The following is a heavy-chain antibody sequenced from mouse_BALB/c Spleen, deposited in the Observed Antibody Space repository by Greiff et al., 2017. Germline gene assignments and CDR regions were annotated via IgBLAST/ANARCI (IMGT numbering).Heavy chain of an antibody. CDR3: ARLLRGFAY. V-gene: IGHV1-7*01. D-gene: IGHD2-12*01. J-gene: IGHJ3*01. CDR2: INPSTGYT. Sequence: QVHVKQSGAELAKPGASVKMSCKASGYTFTSYWMHWVKQRPGQGLEWIGYINPSTGYTEYNQKFKDKATLTADKSSSTAYMQLSSLTSEDSAVYYCARLLRGFAYWGQGTLVTVSA. CDR1: GYTFTSYW.